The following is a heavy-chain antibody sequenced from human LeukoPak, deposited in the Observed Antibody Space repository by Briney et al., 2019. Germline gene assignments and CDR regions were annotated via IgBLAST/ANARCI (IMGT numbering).Heavy chain of an antibody. CDR1: GFTFSSYW. Sequence: PGGPLRLSCAASGFTFSSYWMHWVRQAPGKGLVWVSRINSDGSSTSYADSVKGRFTISRDNAKNTLYLQMNSLRAEDTAVYYCARDRTYCSGGTCYFWFDPWGQGTLVTVSS. V-gene: IGHV3-74*01. J-gene: IGHJ5*02. CDR3: ARDRTYCSGGTCYFWFDP. CDR2: INSDGSST. D-gene: IGHD2-15*01.